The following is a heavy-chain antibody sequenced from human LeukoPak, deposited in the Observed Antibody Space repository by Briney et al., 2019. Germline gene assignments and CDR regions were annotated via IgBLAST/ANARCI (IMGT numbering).Heavy chain of an antibody. CDR1: GGSISSGSYY. V-gene: IGHV4-61*02. J-gene: IGHJ3*02. CDR2: IYTSGST. Sequence: SETLSLTCTVSGGSISSGSYYWSWIRQPAGTGLEWIGRIYTSGSTTYNSSLKSRVTISLNTSKNHFSLRLSSVAAADTAVYYCAKDRLSGSYYDGAFDIWGQGTMVTVSS. D-gene: IGHD1-26*01. CDR3: AKDRLSGSYYDGAFDI.